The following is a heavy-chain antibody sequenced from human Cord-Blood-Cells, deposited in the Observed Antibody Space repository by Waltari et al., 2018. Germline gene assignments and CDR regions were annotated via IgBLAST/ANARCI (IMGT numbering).Heavy chain of an antibody. V-gene: IGHV1-69*01. CDR3: ARSGAMTTVTHPDY. J-gene: IGHJ4*02. Sequence: HVPLVQSEAAVKQAGSSANVACKASGRTPSSYALIWLRTAPGRWLAWKGRSIPIYGTASYAQKFHGRVTITAEESTSTAYMGLSSLRSEHTAVYYCARSGAMTTVTHPDYWGQGTLVTVSS. D-gene: IGHD4-17*01. CDR2: SIPIYGTA. CDR1: GRTPSSYA.